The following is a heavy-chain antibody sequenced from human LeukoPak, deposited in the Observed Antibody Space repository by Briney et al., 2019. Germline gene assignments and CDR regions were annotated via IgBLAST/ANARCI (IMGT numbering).Heavy chain of an antibody. CDR2: ISYDGSNK. V-gene: IGHV3-30*18. D-gene: IGHD3-10*01. CDR1: GFTFSRFG. J-gene: IGHJ4*02. CDR3: AKAYYYVSGSYYLGDY. Sequence: GGSLRLSCAASGFTFSRFGMHWVRQAPGKGLEWVAVISYDGSNKYYADSVKGRFTISRDNSKSTLYLQMNTLRAEDTAVYYCAKAYYYVSGSYYLGDYWGQGTLVTVSS.